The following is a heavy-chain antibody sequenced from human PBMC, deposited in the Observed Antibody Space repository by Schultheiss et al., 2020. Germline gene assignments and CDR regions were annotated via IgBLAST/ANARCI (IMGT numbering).Heavy chain of an antibody. D-gene: IGHD3-16*01. CDR1: GYTFTSYA. Sequence: ASVKVSCKASGYTFTSYAMNWVRQAPGQGLEWMGIINPSGGSTSYAQKFQGRVTITRDTSASTAYMELSSLRSEDTAVYYCARDWGDSFDYWGQGTLVTVSS. CDR3: ARDWGDSFDY. V-gene: IGHV1-46*01. J-gene: IGHJ4*02. CDR2: INPSGGST.